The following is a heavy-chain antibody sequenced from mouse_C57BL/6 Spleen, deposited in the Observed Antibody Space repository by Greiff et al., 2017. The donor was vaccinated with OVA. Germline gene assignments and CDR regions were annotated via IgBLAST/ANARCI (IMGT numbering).Heavy chain of an antibody. CDR3: TRALYGSPYYYAMDY. CDR1: GYTFTDYE. J-gene: IGHJ4*01. Sequence: VKLMESGAELVRPGASVTLSCKASGYTFTDYEMHWVKQTPVHGLEWIGAIDPETGGTAYNQKFKGKAILTADKSSSTAYMELRSLTSEDSAVYYCTRALYGSPYYYAMDYWGQGTSVTVSS. V-gene: IGHV1-15*01. CDR2: IDPETGGT. D-gene: IGHD1-1*01.